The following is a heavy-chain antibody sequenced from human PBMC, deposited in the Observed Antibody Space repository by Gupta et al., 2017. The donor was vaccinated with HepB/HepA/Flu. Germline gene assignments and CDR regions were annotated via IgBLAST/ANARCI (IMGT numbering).Heavy chain of an antibody. Sequence: QLPLVQSGADLKHPGPSVKVSCKASRYTFAGSYLRWFRQTPGQGPEWMGWINPNNGGTDYAQKFQGRVTMTRDMSICTVYMDLNKLTADDSAVYYCARYPRPKGNGGCWCGYYEYWGQGTLLTVSS. J-gene: IGHJ4*02. CDR3: ARYPRPKGNGGCWCGYYEY. V-gene: IGHV1-2*02. CDR1: RYTFAGSY. D-gene: IGHD3-3*01. CDR2: INPNNGGT.